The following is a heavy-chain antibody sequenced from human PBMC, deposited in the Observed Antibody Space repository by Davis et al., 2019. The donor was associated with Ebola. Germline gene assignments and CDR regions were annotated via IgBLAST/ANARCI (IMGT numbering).Heavy chain of an antibody. CDR1: GGSITSYY. CDR3: ARGDTSSFAGNGYYLDY. J-gene: IGHJ4*02. CDR2: MHDSGTS. Sequence: SETLSLTCTVSGGSITSYYCSWIRQLPGKRLEWIGYMHDSGTSNYNPSLKSRVTISVDTSKDQFSLKLTSMSDADTAVYYCARGDTSSFAGNGYYLDYWGQGIPVTVSS. V-gene: IGHV4-59*08. D-gene: IGHD6-13*01.